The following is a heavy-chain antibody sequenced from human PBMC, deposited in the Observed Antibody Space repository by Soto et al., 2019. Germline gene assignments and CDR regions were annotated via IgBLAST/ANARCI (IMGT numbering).Heavy chain of an antibody. CDR3: ARDSEGGTTS. CDR2: IYYSGST. V-gene: IGHV4-31*03. J-gene: IGHJ5*02. Sequence: PSGPRSFTGLFFGASISGGVYSWTGIRQHPGKGLEWIGYIYYSGSTYYNPSLKSRVTISVDTSKNQFSLKLSSVTAADTAVYYCARDSEGGTTSWGQGTLVTVSS. D-gene: IGHD1-7*01. CDR1: GASISGGVYS.